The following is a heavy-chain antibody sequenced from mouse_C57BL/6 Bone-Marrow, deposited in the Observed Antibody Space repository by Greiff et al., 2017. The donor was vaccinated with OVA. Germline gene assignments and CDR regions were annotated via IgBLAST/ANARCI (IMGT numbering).Heavy chain of an antibody. D-gene: IGHD2-1*01. CDR2: IDPANGTT. CDR3: AREDGNYWYFDV. CDR1: GFNIKNTY. V-gene: IGHV14-3*01. Sequence: VQLQQSVAELVRPGASVKLSCTASGFNIKNTYMNWVKQRPEQGLEWIGRIDPANGTTKYSPQFPGKGTITADTSSNTAYLQLSSLTAEDAAIYYCAREDGNYWYFDVWGTGTTVTVSA. J-gene: IGHJ1*03.